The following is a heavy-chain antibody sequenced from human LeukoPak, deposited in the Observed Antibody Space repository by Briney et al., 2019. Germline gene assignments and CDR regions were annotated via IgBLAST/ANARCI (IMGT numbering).Heavy chain of an antibody. CDR2: INPNSGGT. CDR3: ARAMIVVVTELYNWFDP. CDR1: GYTFTGYY. D-gene: IGHD3-22*01. Sequence: ASVKVSCKASGYTFTGYYMHWVRQAPGQGLEWMGWINPNSGGTNYAQKFQGRVTMTRDTSISTAYMELSRLRSDDTAVYYCARAMIVVVTELYNWFDPWGQGTLVTVSS. J-gene: IGHJ5*02. V-gene: IGHV1-2*02.